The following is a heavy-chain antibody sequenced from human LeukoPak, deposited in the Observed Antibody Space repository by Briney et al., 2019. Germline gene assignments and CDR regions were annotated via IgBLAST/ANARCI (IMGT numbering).Heavy chain of an antibody. Sequence: SETLSLTCTVSDDSVSSSRYYWTWIRQPPGMGLEWVGYNYHGSTTYNPSLESRVTLSMDTSKNKYSLKMTSLTAADTAVYYCAREGGRQWLVSGALDSWGQGTLVTVSS. CDR1: DDSVSSSRYY. D-gene: IGHD6-19*01. J-gene: IGHJ5*01. CDR3: AREGGRQWLVSGALDS. V-gene: IGHV4-61*01. CDR2: NYHGST.